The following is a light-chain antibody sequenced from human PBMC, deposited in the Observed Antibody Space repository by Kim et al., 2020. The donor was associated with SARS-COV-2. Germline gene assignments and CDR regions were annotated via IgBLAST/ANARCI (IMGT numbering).Light chain of an antibody. CDR1: QCISSY. Sequence: VIWMTQSPSLLSASTGDRVTISCRVSQCISSYLAWYQQRPGKAPKLLIYAASTLQRGVPSRFSGSGSGTDFTLTISCLQSEDFATYYCQQYYSFPRTFGLGTKVDIK. J-gene: IGKJ3*01. CDR3: QQYYSFPRT. CDR2: AAS. V-gene: IGKV1D-8*01.